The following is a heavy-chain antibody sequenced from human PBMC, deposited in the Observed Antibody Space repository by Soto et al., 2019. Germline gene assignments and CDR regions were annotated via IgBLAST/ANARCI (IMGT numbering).Heavy chain of an antibody. CDR1: GYTFPTYG. CDR3: ALAASTSSDFDY. J-gene: IGHJ4*02. V-gene: IGHV1-18*01. D-gene: IGHD6-6*01. CDR2: ISAYNGNT. Sequence: QVQLVQSGAEVKKPGASVKVSCKASGYTFPTYGISWVRQAPGQGLEWMGWISAYNGNTNYPQKLQGRVTLTTDTSTTTAYMEVRSLRSDRPPADFSALAASTSSDFDYWGQGTLVTVSS.